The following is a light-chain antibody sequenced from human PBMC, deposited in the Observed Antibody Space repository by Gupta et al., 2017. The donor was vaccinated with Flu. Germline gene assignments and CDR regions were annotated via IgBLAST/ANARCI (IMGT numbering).Light chain of an antibody. J-gene: IGKJ1*01. CDR2: GAS. V-gene: IGKV3-15*01. CDR3: QQYNNWPPWT. CDR1: QSIGSN. Sequence: EVVMTQSPATLSVSPGEGVTLSCRASQSIGSNLAWYQQKSGQAPRLLISGASTRATGIPGRFSGRGSGTEFTLTISSLQSEDLAVYYCQQYNNWPPWTFGQGTKVEIK.